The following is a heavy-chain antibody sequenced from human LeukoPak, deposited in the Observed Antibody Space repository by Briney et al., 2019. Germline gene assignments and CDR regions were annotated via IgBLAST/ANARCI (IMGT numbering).Heavy chain of an antibody. V-gene: IGHV4-39*07. CDR1: GGSISSSTYY. Sequence: PSETLSLTCTVSGGSISSSTYYWGWIRQPPGRGLEWIGSIFYSGSTYYNPSLKSRVTISVDRSKNQFSLKLSSVTAADTAVYYCARGALGDYYYVIDYWGQGTLVTVSS. CDR3: ARGALGDYYYVIDY. J-gene: IGHJ4*02. D-gene: IGHD3-22*01. CDR2: IFYSGST.